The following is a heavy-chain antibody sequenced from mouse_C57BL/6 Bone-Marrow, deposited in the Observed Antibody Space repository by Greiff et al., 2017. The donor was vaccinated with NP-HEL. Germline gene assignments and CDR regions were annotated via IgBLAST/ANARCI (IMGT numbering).Heavy chain of an antibody. D-gene: IGHD1-1*01. CDR2: IDPSDSET. V-gene: IGHV1-52*01. Sequence: QVQLQQPGAELVRPGSSVKLSCKASGYTFTSYWMHWVKQRPIQGLEWIGNIDPSDSETHYNQKFKDKATLTVDKSSSTAYMQLSSLTSEDSAVYYCASSPIYYYGRELDYWGQGTTLTVSS. CDR3: ASSPIYYYGRELDY. CDR1: GYTFTSYW. J-gene: IGHJ2*01.